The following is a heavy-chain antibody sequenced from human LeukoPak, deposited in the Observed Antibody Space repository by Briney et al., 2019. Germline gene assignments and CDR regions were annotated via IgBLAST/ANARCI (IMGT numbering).Heavy chain of an antibody. Sequence: KPGGSLRLSCAGSGFTFSSNAMSWVRQAPGKGLEWVSSISDSGDFTYYADSVKGRFTISRDNSKNTLFVQMSSLRAEDTAVYYCAKGSRQFSRDKAGPIDYWGQGTLVTVSS. D-gene: IGHD6-19*01. V-gene: IGHV3-23*01. CDR1: GFTFSSNA. CDR3: AKGSRQFSRDKAGPIDY. J-gene: IGHJ4*02. CDR2: ISDSGDFT.